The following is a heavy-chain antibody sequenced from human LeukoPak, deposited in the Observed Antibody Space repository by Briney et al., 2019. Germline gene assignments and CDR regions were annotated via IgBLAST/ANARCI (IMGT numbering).Heavy chain of an antibody. Sequence: PGGSLRLSCAASGFTFSSYWMSWVRQAPGKGLEWVANIKQDGSEKYYVDSVKGRFTISRDNAKNSLYLQMNSLRAEDTAVYYCARGGLSTYGDYFGVDYWGQGTLVTVSS. D-gene: IGHD4-17*01. CDR2: IKQDGSEK. J-gene: IGHJ4*02. CDR3: ARGGLSTYGDYFGVDY. V-gene: IGHV3-7*01. CDR1: GFTFSSYW.